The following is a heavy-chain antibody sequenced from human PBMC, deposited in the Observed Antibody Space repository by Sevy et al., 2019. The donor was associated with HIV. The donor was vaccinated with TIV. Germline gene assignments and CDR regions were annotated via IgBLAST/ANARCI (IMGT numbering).Heavy chain of an antibody. CDR2: ISSRNTYT. Sequence: GGSVRLSCAASGFTFSDYYMSWIRQAPGKGLEWISYISSRNTYTNYADSVKGRFTISRDNAKNSLYLHMDSLRAEDTAVYYCARARIAASAPYYFDYWGQGTLVTVSS. CDR3: ARARIAASAPYYFDY. V-gene: IGHV3-11*06. J-gene: IGHJ4*02. D-gene: IGHD6-13*01. CDR1: GFTFSDYY.